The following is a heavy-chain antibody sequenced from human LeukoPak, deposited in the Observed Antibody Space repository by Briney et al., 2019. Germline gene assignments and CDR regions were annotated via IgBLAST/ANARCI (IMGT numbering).Heavy chain of an antibody. Sequence: ASVKVSCKASGYTFTSYDINWVRQATGQGLEWMGWMNPNSGNTGYAQKFQGRVTITRNTSISTAYMELSSLRSKDTAVYYCAREYGSSGAFDIWGQGTMVTVSS. V-gene: IGHV1-8*03. CDR2: MNPNSGNT. CDR1: GYTFTSYD. D-gene: IGHD3-10*01. J-gene: IGHJ3*02. CDR3: AREYGSSGAFDI.